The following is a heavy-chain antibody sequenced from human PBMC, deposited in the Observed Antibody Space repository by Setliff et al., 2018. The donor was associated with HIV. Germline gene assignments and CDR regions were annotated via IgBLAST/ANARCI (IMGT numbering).Heavy chain of an antibody. D-gene: IGHD6-19*01. Sequence: SETLSLTCTVSGGSTDSGSYYWAWIRQPPGKGLEWIGSMYYTGSTYYNPSLKSRVTISIDTSKDQFSLKLNSVTAADTAMYYCARDGGSSGWYFVLGYSDYWGPGTLVTVSS. J-gene: IGHJ4*02. CDR3: ARDGGSSGWYFVLGYSDY. V-gene: IGHV4-39*02. CDR1: GGSTDSGSYY. CDR2: MYYTGST.